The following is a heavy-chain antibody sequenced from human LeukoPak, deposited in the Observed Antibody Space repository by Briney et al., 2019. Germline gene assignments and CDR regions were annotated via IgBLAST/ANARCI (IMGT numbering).Heavy chain of an antibody. CDR2: INHGGST. J-gene: IGHJ6*03. D-gene: IGHD3-9*01. V-gene: IGHV4-34*01. Sequence: SETLSLTCAVYGGSFSGYYCSWIRQTPGKGLEWFGEINHGGSTSYNPSLKSRLTISVGSANNHFSLRVTAVTAAYTAVYYCAITHYDILTGYHKYMGAWGKGNTVTISS. CDR3: AITHYDILTGYHKYMGA. CDR1: GGSFSGYY.